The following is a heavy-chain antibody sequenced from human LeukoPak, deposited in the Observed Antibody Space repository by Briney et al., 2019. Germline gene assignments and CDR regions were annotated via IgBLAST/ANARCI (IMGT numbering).Heavy chain of an antibody. Sequence: GGSLRLSCAASGFTFSSYWMSWVRQAPGKGLEWVANIKQDGSEKYYLDFVKGRFTISRDNAKNTVYLQMNSLRAEDTALYHCVRVLSGSWDWFDPWGQGTLVTVSS. D-gene: IGHD3-22*01. V-gene: IGHV3-7*01. J-gene: IGHJ5*02. CDR1: GFTFSSYW. CDR3: VRVLSGSWDWFDP. CDR2: IKQDGSEK.